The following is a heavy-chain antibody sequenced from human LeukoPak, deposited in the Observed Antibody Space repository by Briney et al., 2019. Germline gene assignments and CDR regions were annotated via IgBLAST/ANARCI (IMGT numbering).Heavy chain of an antibody. CDR3: ARQTGSGLFILP. CDR2: IYYSGNT. D-gene: IGHD3/OR15-3a*01. CDR1: GVSISSSNSY. J-gene: IGHJ4*02. V-gene: IGHV4-39*01. Sequence: SETLSLTCTVSGVSISSSNSYWGWNRQPPGKGLEWIGSIYYSGNTYYNASLKSQVSISIDTSKNQFSLRLTSVTAADTAVYYCARQTGSGLFILPGGQGTLVTVPS.